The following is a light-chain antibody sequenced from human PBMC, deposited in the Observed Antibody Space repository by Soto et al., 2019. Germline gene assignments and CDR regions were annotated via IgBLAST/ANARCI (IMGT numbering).Light chain of an antibody. CDR3: QQRKNWPPIT. J-gene: IGKJ5*01. Sequence: EIVMTQSPAILSVSPGEAATLSCRASENVRTKVGWYQQKPGQAPRLLIYGASTRATGVPVRFSGSGSGTVFTLTIGSLEPEDSAVYYCQQRKNWPPITFGQGTRLEIK. CDR2: GAS. CDR1: ENVRTK. V-gene: IGKV3D-15*01.